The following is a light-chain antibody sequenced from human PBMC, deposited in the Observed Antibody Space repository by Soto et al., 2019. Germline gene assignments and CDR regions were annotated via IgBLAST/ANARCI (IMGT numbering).Light chain of an antibody. CDR2: GAS. CDR3: QQYGSSLIT. V-gene: IGKV3-20*01. CDR1: QSVRSSY. Sequence: EIVLTQSPDTLSLSPGESATLSCRASQSVRSSYLAWYQQKPGQAPRLLIYGASSRATGIPDRFSGSGSGTDFTLTISRLEPEDFAVYYCQQYGSSLITFGQGTRLEIK. J-gene: IGKJ5*01.